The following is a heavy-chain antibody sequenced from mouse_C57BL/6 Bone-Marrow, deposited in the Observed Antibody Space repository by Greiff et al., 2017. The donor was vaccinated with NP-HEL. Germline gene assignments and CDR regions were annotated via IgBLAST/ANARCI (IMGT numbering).Heavy chain of an antibody. D-gene: IGHD1-1*01. V-gene: IGHV1-66*01. CDR2: IYPGSGNT. J-gene: IGHJ4*01. CDR1: GYSFTSYY. CDR3: ARRYYGSSYTMDY. Sequence: QVQLKQSGPELVKPGASVKISCKASGYSFTSYYIHWVKQRPGQGLEWIGWIYPGSGNTKYNEKFKGKATLTADTSSSTAYMQLSSLTSEDSAVYYCARRYYGSSYTMDYWGQGTSVTVSS.